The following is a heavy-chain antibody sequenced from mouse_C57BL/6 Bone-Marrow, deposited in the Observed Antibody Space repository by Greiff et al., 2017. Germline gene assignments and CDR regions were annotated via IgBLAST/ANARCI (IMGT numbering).Heavy chain of an antibody. V-gene: IGHV5-6*01. CDR3: ARGAYYSNYGDY. CDR1: GFTFSSYG. CDR2: ISSGGSYT. J-gene: IGHJ2*01. D-gene: IGHD2-5*01. Sequence: EVQRVESGGDLVKPGGSLKLSCAASGFTFSSYGMSWVRQTPDKRLEWVATISSGGSYTYYPESVKGRFTISRDNAKNTLYLHMSSLKSEDTAMYYCARGAYYSNYGDYWGQGTTLTVSS.